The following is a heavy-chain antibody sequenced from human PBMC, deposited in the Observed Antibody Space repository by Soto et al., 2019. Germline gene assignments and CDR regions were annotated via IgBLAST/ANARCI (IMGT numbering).Heavy chain of an antibody. CDR2: IYHTGST. CDR3: ATLPPRIVVVVLPIPT. Sequence: QVQLQESGPRLVKPSGTLSLTCAVSGASISSTNWWTWVRQPPGKGLEWIGEIYHTGSTKYTPSLKTRVTTSLHQSNTQFSLTLSSVTAAATAVSYSATLPPRIVVVVLPIPTWGQGTLVTVSS. V-gene: IGHV4-4*02. D-gene: IGHD2-15*01. J-gene: IGHJ4*02. CDR1: GASISSTNW.